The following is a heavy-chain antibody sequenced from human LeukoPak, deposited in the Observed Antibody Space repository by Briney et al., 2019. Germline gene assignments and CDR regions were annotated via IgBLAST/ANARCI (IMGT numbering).Heavy chain of an antibody. CDR2: INHSGST. CDR1: GGSFSGYY. J-gene: IGHJ6*03. D-gene: IGHD5-18*01. Sequence: KSSETLSLTCAVYGGSFSGYYWSWIRQPPGKGLEWIGEINHSGSTNYNPSLKSRVTISVDTSKNQFSLKLSSVTAADTAVYYCARGGYSYGHYYYYYYMDVWGKGTTVTVSS. V-gene: IGHV4-34*01. CDR3: ARGGYSYGHYYYYYYMDV.